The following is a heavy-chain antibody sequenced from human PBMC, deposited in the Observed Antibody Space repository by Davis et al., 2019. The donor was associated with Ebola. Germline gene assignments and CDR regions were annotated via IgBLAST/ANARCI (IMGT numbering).Heavy chain of an antibody. CDR2: INPNSGGT. CDR3: ARDTNGPPAIGC. V-gene: IGHV1-2*02. Sequence: ASVKVSCKASGYSFTGYYIHWVRQAPGQGLEWMGRINPNSGGTNYAQKFQGRVTMTRDTSISTGYMELSRLTSDDTAVYYCARDTNGPPAIGCWGQGTLVTVSS. D-gene: IGHD2-2*02. CDR1: GYSFTGYY. J-gene: IGHJ4*02.